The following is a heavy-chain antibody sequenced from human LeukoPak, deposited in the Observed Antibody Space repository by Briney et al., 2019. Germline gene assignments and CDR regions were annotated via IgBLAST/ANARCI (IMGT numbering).Heavy chain of an antibody. Sequence: GRSLRLSCAASGFTFSSYEMNWVRQAPGKGLEWVSYISSSGSTIYYADSVKGRFTISRDNAKNSLYLQMNSLRAEDTAVYYCARDHGDYELWLYYFDYWGQGTLVTVSS. CDR2: ISSSGSTI. D-gene: IGHD4-17*01. CDR1: GFTFSSYE. CDR3: ARDHGDYELWLYYFDY. J-gene: IGHJ4*02. V-gene: IGHV3-48*03.